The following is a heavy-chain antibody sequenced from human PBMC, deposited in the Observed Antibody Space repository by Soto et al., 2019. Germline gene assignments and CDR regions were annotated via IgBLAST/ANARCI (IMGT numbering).Heavy chain of an antibody. Sequence: QVQLVESGGGVVQPGRSLRLSCAASGFTFSNYGMHWVRQAPGKGLEWVAVISYDGSNKYYADSVQGRFTISRDNSKNTLYLQMNRVKAEDTAVYYCAKDRGYGDLRLGYGMDVWGQGTTVTVSS. CDR2: ISYDGSNK. J-gene: IGHJ6*02. V-gene: IGHV3-30*18. CDR3: AKDRGYGDLRLGYGMDV. D-gene: IGHD4-17*01. CDR1: GFTFSNYG.